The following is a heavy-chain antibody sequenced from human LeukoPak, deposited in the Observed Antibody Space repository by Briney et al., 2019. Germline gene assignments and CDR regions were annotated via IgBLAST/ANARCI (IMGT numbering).Heavy chain of an antibody. D-gene: IGHD3-3*01. J-gene: IGHJ3*02. V-gene: IGHV3-53*04. CDR2: IYSAGST. CDR1: EFIVSRNY. CDR3: ARHIDFDAFDI. Sequence: PGGSVRLFCAACEFIVSRNYMSWAPQAPGKGLVWVSLIYSAGSTYYADSVKGRFTISRHNSRNTLYLQMNSLRAEDTAVYYCARHIDFDAFDIWGQGTMVTVSS.